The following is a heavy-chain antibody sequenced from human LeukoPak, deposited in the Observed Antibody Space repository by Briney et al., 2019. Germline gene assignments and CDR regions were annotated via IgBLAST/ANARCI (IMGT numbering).Heavy chain of an antibody. V-gene: IGHV3-48*01. D-gene: IGHD3-22*01. J-gene: IGHJ4*02. CDR3: ARDTTLYYYDSGGPDY. CDR1: GFTFSDYR. Sequence: GGSLRLSCAASGFTFSDYRMMWVRQAPRKGLEWVSSISSSSTSKYYADSVKGRFTTSRDNAKNSLFLQINSLRVEDTAVYYCARDTTLYYYDSGGPDYWGPGTLVTVSS. CDR2: ISSSSTSK.